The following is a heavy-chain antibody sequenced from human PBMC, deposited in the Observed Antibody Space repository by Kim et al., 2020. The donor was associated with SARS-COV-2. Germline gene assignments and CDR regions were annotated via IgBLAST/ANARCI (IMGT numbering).Heavy chain of an antibody. Sequence: SETLSLTCTVSGGSISSYYWSWIRQPAGKGLEWIGRIYTSGSTNYNPSLKSRVTMSVDTSKNQFSLKLSSVTAADTAVYYCARELDSSGWGYMDVWGKGTTVTVSS. CDR2: IYTSGST. J-gene: IGHJ6*03. CDR3: ARELDSSGWGYMDV. V-gene: IGHV4-4*07. CDR1: GGSISSYY. D-gene: IGHD6-19*01.